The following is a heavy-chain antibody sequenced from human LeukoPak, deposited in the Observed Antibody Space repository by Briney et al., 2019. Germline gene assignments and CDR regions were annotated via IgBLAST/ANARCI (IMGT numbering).Heavy chain of an antibody. J-gene: IGHJ4*02. V-gene: IGHV4-39*01. Sequence: PSETLSLTCTVSGGSISSSSYYWGWIRQPPGKGLEGIGSIYYSGSTYYNPSLKSRVTISVDTSKNQFSLKLSSVNAADTAVYYCARWLQLTHCFDYWGQGTQVTVSS. CDR2: IYYSGST. D-gene: IGHD5-24*01. CDR3: ARWLQLTHCFDY. CDR1: GGSISSSSYY.